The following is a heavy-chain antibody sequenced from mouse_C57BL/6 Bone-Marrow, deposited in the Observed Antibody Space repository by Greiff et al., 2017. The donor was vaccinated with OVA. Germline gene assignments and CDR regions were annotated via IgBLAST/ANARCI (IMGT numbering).Heavy chain of an antibody. CDR1: GFTFSDAW. Sequence: EVQGVESGGGLVQPGGSMKLSCAASGFTFSDAWMDWVRQSPEKGLEWVAEIRNKANNHATYYAESVKGRFTISRDDSKSSVYLQMNSLRAEDTGIYYCTRGWLRGYYFDYWGQGTTLTVSS. V-gene: IGHV6-6*01. D-gene: IGHD2-3*01. CDR2: IRNKANNHAT. J-gene: IGHJ2*01. CDR3: TRGWLRGYYFDY.